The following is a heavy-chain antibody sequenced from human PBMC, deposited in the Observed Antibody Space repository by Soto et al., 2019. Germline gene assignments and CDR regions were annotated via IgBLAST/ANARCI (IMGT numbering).Heavy chain of an antibody. CDR1: GYTFINYG. J-gene: IGHJ3*02. CDR2: LSAYNGDT. D-gene: IGHD1-26*01. V-gene: IGHV1-18*01. CDR3: ARWSAIVGGAEALDI. Sequence: QVQLVQSGAEVKKPGASVRVSCKTSGYTFINYGITWVRQAPGQGLEWMGWLSAYNGDTSSSEKLQDRFTMTTDTSTNTVYMDLRSLRSDVTAVYYCARWSAIVGGAEALDIWGQGTMVIVSS.